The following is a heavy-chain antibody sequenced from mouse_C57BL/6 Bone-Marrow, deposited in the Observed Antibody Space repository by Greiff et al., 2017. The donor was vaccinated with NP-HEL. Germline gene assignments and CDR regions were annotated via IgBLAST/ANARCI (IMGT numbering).Heavy chain of an antibody. D-gene: IGHD1-1*01. Sequence: VQLQQSGPELVKPGASVKISCKASGYAFSSSWMNWVKQRPGKGLEWIGRIYPGDGDTNYNGKFKGKATLTAEKSSSTAYMQLSSLTSEDSAVYFCARKDTTVVERFYWYFDVWGKGTTVTVSS. CDR2: IYPGDGDT. V-gene: IGHV1-82*01. CDR3: ARKDTTVVERFYWYFDV. J-gene: IGHJ1*03. CDR1: GYAFSSSW.